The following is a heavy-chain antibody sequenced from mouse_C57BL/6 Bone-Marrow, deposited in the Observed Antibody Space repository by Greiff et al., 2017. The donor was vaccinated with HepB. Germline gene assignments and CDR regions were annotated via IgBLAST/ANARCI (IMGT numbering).Heavy chain of an antibody. CDR2: INPGSGGT. D-gene: IGHD2-4*01. Sequence: VQLQESGAELVRPGTSVKVSCKASGYAFTNYLIEWVKQRPGQGLEWIGVINPGSGGTNYNEKFKGKATLTADKSSSTAYMQLSSLTSEDSAVYFCARKDYGVAYWGQGTLVTVSA. V-gene: IGHV1-54*01. CDR3: ARKDYGVAY. CDR1: GYAFTNYL. J-gene: IGHJ3*01.